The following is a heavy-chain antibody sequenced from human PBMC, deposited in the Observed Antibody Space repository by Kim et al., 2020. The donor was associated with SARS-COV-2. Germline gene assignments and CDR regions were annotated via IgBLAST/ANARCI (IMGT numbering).Heavy chain of an antibody. J-gene: IGHJ4*02. CDR3: AKGNTMIVVVSPLDY. D-gene: IGHD3-22*01. V-gene: IGHV3-30*18. CDR1: GFTFSSYG. CDR2: ISYDGSSK. Sequence: GGSLRLSCAASGFTFSSYGMHWVRQAPGKGLEWVAVISYDGSSKYYADSVKGRFTISRDNSKNTLYLQMNSLRAEDTAVYYCAKGNTMIVVVSPLDYWGQGTLVTVSS.